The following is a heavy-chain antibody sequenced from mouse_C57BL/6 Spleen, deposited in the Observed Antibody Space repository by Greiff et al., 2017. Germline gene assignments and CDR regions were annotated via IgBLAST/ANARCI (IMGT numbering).Heavy chain of an antibody. V-gene: IGHV6-6*01. CDR1: GFTFSDAW. Sequence: EVKVVESGGGLVQPGGSMKLSCAASGFTFSDAWMDWVRQSPEKGLEWVAEIRNKANNHATYYAESVKGRFTISRDDSKSSVYLQMNSLRAEDTGIYYCTRDGYDGYAMDCWGQGTSVTVSS. CDR3: TRDGYDGYAMDC. J-gene: IGHJ4*01. D-gene: IGHD2-2*01. CDR2: IRNKANNHAT.